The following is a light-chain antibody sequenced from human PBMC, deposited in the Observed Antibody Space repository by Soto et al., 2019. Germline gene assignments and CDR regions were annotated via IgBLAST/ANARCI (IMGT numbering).Light chain of an antibody. Sequence: QSVLTQPPSASGSPGQSVTIPCTGTSSDVGGYNYVSWYQHHPGKAPKLLIYEVSKRPSGVPDRFSGSKSDNTASLTVSGLQAEDEADYYCSSYAGSNNLLFGGGTKVTVL. CDR3: SSYAGSNNLL. J-gene: IGLJ2*01. V-gene: IGLV2-8*01. CDR1: SSDVGGYNY. CDR2: EVS.